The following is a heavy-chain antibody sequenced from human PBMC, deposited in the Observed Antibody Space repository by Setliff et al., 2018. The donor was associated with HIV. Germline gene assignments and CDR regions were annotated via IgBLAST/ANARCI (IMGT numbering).Heavy chain of an antibody. J-gene: IGHJ4*02. CDR1: GYTFTSYG. D-gene: IGHD6-25*01. Sequence: ASVKVSCKASGYTFTSYGISWVRQAPGQGLEWMGWISTYNDNTNYAQKLQGRVTMTTDTSTSTAYMELRSLTSEDTAVYYCARDRLNVYSSGWGVGYWGQGTLVTVSS. CDR2: ISTYNDNT. V-gene: IGHV1-18*01. CDR3: ARDRLNVYSSGWGVGY.